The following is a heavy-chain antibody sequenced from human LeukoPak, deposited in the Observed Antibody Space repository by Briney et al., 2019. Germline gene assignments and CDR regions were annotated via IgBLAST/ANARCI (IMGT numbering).Heavy chain of an antibody. Sequence: PGGSLRLSCAASGFTSSSYSMNWVRQAPGKGLEWVSSISSSSSYIYYADSVKGRFTISRDNAKNSLYLQMNSLRAEDTAVYYCARADRLGAALLARFDYWGQGTLVTVSS. D-gene: IGHD3-16*01. CDR1: GFTSSSYS. J-gene: IGHJ4*02. CDR3: ARADRLGAALLARFDY. CDR2: ISSSSSYI. V-gene: IGHV3-21*01.